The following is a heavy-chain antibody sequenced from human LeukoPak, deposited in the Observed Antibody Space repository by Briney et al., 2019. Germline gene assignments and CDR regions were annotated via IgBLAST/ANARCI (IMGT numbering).Heavy chain of an antibody. CDR2: ISSSGSTI. CDR3: ARVTPGIAVAGSGDY. D-gene: IGHD6-19*01. CDR1: GFTFSDYY. V-gene: IGHV3-11*01. J-gene: IGHJ4*02. Sequence: GGSLGLSCAASGFTFSDYYMSWIRQAPGKGLEWVSYISSSGSTIYYADSVKGRFTISRDNAKNSLYLQMNSLRAEDTAVYYCARVTPGIAVAGSGDYWGQGTLVTVSS.